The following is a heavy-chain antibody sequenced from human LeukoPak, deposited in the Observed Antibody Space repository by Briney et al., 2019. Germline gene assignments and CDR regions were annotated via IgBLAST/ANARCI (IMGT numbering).Heavy chain of an antibody. J-gene: IGHJ2*01. V-gene: IGHV3-30*02. Sequence: GGSLRLSCAASGFTFSSYGMPWVRQAPGKGLEWVAFIRYDGSNKYYADSVKGRFTISRDNSKNTLYLQMNSLRAEDTAVYYCAKDVERIAAAGPYWYFDLWGRGTLVTVSS. CDR3: AKDVERIAAAGPYWYFDL. D-gene: IGHD6-13*01. CDR2: IRYDGSNK. CDR1: GFTFSSYG.